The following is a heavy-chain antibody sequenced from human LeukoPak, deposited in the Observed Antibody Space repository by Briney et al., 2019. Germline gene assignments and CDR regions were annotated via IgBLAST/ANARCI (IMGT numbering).Heavy chain of an antibody. CDR2: ISGSGGST. V-gene: IGHV3-23*01. D-gene: IGHD1-14*01. Sequence: GGSLRLSCAASGFTFSSYAMSWVRQAPAKGLEWVSAISGSGGSTYYADSVKGRFTISRDNSKNTLYLQMNSLRAEDTAVYYCAKDRRAGTVDTMDVWGKGTTVTVSS. CDR1: GFTFSSYA. CDR3: AKDRRAGTVDTMDV. J-gene: IGHJ6*04.